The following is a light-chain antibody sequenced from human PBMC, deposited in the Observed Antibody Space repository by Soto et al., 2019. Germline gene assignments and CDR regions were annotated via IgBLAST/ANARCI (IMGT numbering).Light chain of an antibody. CDR2: GVT. Sequence: QSVLTQPPSVSGSPGQSVTISCTGTSRDVGSFNRVSWYQQPPGAAPKLLIYGVTNRPSGVPDRFSGSKSGNTASLTISGLQAEDEADYYCSSFTSSNTYVFGSGTKVPS. V-gene: IGLV2-18*02. J-gene: IGLJ1*01. CDR3: SSFTSSNTYV. CDR1: SRDVGSFNR.